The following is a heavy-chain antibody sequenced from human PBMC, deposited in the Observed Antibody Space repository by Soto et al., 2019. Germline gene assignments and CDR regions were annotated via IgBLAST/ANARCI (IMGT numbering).Heavy chain of an antibody. V-gene: IGHV3-74*01. D-gene: IGHD3-16*01. Sequence: EVQLVESGGALVQPGGSLRLSCVVSGFTLRNYYMHWARQAPGQGLVWVSHINGDGSTTDYADSVKGRFTISRDNAKNTLYLQMNSLRAEDTAVYHCASGGVPDALDSWGGGTMFPVSS. CDR2: INGDGSTT. CDR1: GFTLRNYY. J-gene: IGHJ3*02. CDR3: ASGGVPDALDS.